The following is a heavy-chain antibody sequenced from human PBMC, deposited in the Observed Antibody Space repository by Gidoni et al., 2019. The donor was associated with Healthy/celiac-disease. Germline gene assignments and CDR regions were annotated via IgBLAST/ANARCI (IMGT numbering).Heavy chain of an antibody. D-gene: IGHD2-2*01. CDR3: ARDTGLGYCSSTSCYLRGRFDP. J-gene: IGHJ5*02. Sequence: VQLVQSGAEVKKPGASVKVSCKASGYTFTGYTMHWVRQAAGQGLEWMGWINPNSGGTNYAQKCEGRVTMTRDTSISTAYMELSRLRSDDTAVYYCARDTGLGYCSSTSCYLRGRFDPWGQETLVTVSS. V-gene: IGHV1-2*02. CDR1: GYTFTGYT. CDR2: INPNSGGT.